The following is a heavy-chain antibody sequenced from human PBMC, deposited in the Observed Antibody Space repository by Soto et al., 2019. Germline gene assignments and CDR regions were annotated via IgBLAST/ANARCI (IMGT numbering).Heavy chain of an antibody. CDR1: GFTFSSYS. CDR3: ARDWGYDFWSGYQLVGGMDV. D-gene: IGHD3-3*01. CDR2: ISSSSSTI. J-gene: IGHJ6*02. V-gene: IGHV3-48*02. Sequence: EVQLVESGGGLVQPGGSLRLSCAASGFTFSSYSMNWVRQSPGKGLEWVSYISSSSSTIYYADSVKGRFTISRDNAKNSLYLQMNSLRDEDTAVYYCARDWGYDFWSGYQLVGGMDVWGQGTTVTVSS.